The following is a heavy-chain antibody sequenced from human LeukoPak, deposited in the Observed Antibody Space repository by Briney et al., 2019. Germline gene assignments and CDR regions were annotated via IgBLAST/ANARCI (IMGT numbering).Heavy chain of an antibody. CDR3: ARGAITMIVVVTPDY. V-gene: IGHV3-21*01. CDR1: GFTFSSYS. CDR2: ISSSSSYI. D-gene: IGHD3-22*01. Sequence: PGGSLRLSCAASGFTFSSYSMNWVRQAPGKGLEWVSSISSSSSYIYYADSVKGRFTISRDNAKNSLYLQMNSLRAEDTAVYYCARGAITMIVVVTPDYWGQGTLVTVSS. J-gene: IGHJ4*02.